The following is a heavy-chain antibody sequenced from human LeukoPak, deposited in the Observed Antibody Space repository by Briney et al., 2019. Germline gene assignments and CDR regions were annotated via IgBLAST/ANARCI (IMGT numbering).Heavy chain of an antibody. CDR3: AKDARITIFGVVPDDAFNI. V-gene: IGHV3-23*01. J-gene: IGHJ3*02. Sequence: GGSLRLSCAASGFTFSSYAMSWVRQAPARGLEWVSAISGSGGSTYYADSVKGRFTISRDNSKNTLYLQMNSLRAEDTAVYYCAKDARITIFGVVPDDAFNIWGQGTMVTVSS. CDR2: ISGSGGST. CDR1: GFTFSSYA. D-gene: IGHD3-3*01.